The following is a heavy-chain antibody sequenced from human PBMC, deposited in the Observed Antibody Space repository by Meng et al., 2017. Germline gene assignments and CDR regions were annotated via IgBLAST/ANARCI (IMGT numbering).Heavy chain of an antibody. D-gene: IGHD3-22*01. CDR3: ARERLDYYDSSGYYLGGFDY. CDR1: GGTFSSYA. Sequence: QLCQLGAGGKEPGSSGKGPCKASGGTFSSYAISWVRQAPGQGLEWMGGIIPIFGTANYAQKFQGRVTITADESTSTAYMELSSLRSEDTAVYYCARERLDYYDSSGYYLGGFDYWGQGTLVTVSS. V-gene: IGHV1-69*01. CDR2: IIPIFGTA. J-gene: IGHJ4*02.